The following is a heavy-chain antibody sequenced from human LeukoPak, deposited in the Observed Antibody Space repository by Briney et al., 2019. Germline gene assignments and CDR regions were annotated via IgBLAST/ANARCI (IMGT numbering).Heavy chain of an antibody. D-gene: IGHD2-8*02. J-gene: IGHJ3*01. CDR2: INPKSGAT. V-gene: IGHV1-2*02. CDR3: ARAGDESTGHYDSLHF. CDR1: VYTFDENY. Sequence: ASVKVSCKASVYTFDENYIHWVRQAPGQGPEWMGWINPKSGATDSAQKFQGRLTMTRDTSIATASMDLSGLRLDDTGIYYCARAGDESTGHYDSLHFWGQGTMITVSS.